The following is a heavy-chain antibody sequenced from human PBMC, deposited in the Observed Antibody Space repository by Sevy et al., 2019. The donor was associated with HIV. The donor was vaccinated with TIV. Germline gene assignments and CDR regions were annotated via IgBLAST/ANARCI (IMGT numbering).Heavy chain of an antibody. CDR3: ARATRYYYDSSGYYRGYYYYYGMDV. CDR2: IGTAGDT. Sequence: GGSLRLSCAASGFTFSSYDMHWVRQATGKGLEWVSAIGTAGDTYYPGSVKGRFTIPGENAENSVYLQMNTLRDGDKALDYCARATRYYYDSSGYYRGYYYYYGMDVWGQGTTVTVSS. V-gene: IGHV3-13*01. CDR1: GFTFSSYD. D-gene: IGHD3-22*01. J-gene: IGHJ6*02.